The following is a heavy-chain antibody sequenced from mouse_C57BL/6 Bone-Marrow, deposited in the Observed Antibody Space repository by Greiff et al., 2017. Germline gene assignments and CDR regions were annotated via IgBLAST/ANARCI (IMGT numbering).Heavy chain of an antibody. CDR2: IHPNSGST. J-gene: IGHJ2*01. CDR1: GYTFTSYW. Sequence: QVQLQQPGAELVKPGASVQLSCKASGYTFTSYWMHWVKQRPGQGLEWIGMIHPNSGSTNYHEKFKSKATLTVDKSSSTAYMQLSSLTSEDSAVYYCAVNYYFDYWGQGTTLTVSS. V-gene: IGHV1-64*01. CDR3: AVNYYFDY. D-gene: IGHD1-3*01.